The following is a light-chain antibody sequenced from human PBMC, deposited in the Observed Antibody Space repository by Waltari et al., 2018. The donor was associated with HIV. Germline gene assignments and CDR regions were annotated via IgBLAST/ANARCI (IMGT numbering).Light chain of an antibody. CDR1: QSLTNTF. V-gene: IGKV3-20*01. CDR2: GVS. CDR3: QQYGSPTYT. Sequence: EIVLTQSPGTLSLSPGDRATLSCRASQSLTNTFLAWYQQKPGQAPRPVMSGVSKRATGIPDRFSGRGSGTDFTLTISRLEPEDFAVYYCQQYGSPTYTFGQGTKVEIK. J-gene: IGKJ2*01.